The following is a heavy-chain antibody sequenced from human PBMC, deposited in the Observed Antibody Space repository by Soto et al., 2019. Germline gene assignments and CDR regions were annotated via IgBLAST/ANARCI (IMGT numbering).Heavy chain of an antibody. CDR3: ARRAGGDAFDF. CDR1: GYSFSNYW. V-gene: IGHV5-51*03. J-gene: IGHJ3*01. Sequence: GKSLKISCKGSGYSFSNYWIGWVRQMPGKGLEWMGIIYPGDSDIRYSPFFQGQVVISADKSASTAFLQWSSLEASDTAMFYCARRAGGDAFDFWGQGTLVTVSS. CDR2: IYPGDSDI.